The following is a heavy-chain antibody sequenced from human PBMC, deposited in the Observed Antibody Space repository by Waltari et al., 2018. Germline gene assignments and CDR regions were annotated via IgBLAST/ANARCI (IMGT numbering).Heavy chain of an antibody. V-gene: IGHV3-7*01. D-gene: IGHD3-16*02. CDR1: GLDFLKYW. CDR2: IKKDGSEI. CDR3: VRVGEENSNSQYRWFDA. J-gene: IGHJ5*02. Sequence: DVQLVESGGCLVQPGAALRFSCGVSGLDFLKYWMICARPAPGKGLELGGNIKKDGSEIHYVDSVKGRFTISRDNAKKSVYLQMNSLRVEDTAVYFCVRVGEENSNSQYRWFDAWGQGSLVTVSS.